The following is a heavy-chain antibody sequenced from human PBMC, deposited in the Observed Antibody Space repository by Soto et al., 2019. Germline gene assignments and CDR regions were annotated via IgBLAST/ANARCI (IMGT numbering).Heavy chain of an antibody. Sequence: SLRLSCGGSGFTFSSYGMHWVRQVPGKGLEWVAVIWFDGSKRYYADSMKGRFTISRDDSKSTLYLQMNSVRAEDTGVYYCARDMATAGVVLDYWGQGX. J-gene: IGHJ4*02. CDR2: IWFDGSKR. V-gene: IGHV3-33*08. CDR3: ARDMATAGVVLDY. CDR1: GFTFSSYG. D-gene: IGHD6-13*01.